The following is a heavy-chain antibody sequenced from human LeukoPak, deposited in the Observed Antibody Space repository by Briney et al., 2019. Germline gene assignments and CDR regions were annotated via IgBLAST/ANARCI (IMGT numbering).Heavy chain of an antibody. Sequence: TSETLSLTCTVSGGSISSSSYYWGWIRQPPRKGLEWIGSIYYSGSTYYNPSLKSRATISVDTSKNQFSLKLSSVTAADTAVYYCARLRNYYDSSGYSLPHFDYWGQGTLVTVSS. CDR3: ARLRNYYDSSGYSLPHFDY. D-gene: IGHD3-22*01. CDR2: IYYSGST. CDR1: GGSISSSSYY. J-gene: IGHJ4*02. V-gene: IGHV4-39*01.